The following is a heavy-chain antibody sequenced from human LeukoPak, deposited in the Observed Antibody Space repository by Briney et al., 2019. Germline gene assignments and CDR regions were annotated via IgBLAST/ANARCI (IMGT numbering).Heavy chain of an antibody. V-gene: IGHV3-30*02. D-gene: IGHD3-3*01. CDR2: IRYDRSNK. CDR3: AKSHYDFWSGSKGAWFDP. CDR1: GFTFSSYG. J-gene: IGHJ5*02. Sequence: GGSLRLSCAASGFTFSSYGMHWVRQAPGKGLEWVAFIRYDRSNKYYADSVKGRFTISRDNSKNTLYLQMNSLRAEDTAVYYCAKSHYDFWSGSKGAWFDPWGQGTLVTVSS.